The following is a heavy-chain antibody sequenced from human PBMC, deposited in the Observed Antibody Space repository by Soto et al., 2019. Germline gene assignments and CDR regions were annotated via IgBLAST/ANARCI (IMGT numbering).Heavy chain of an antibody. CDR3: ARARFYYDSSGPRDY. V-gene: IGHV4-34*01. D-gene: IGHD3-22*01. Sequence: SETLSLTCAVYGGSFSGYYWSWIRQPPGKGLEWIGEINHSGSTNYNPSLKSRVTISVDTSKNQFSLKLSSVTAADTAVYCCARARFYYDSSGPRDYGGQGTLVTVSS. J-gene: IGHJ4*02. CDR1: GGSFSGYY. CDR2: INHSGST.